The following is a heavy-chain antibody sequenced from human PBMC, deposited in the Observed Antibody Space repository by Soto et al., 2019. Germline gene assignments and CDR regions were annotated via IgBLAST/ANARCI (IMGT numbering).Heavy chain of an antibody. J-gene: IGHJ5*02. CDR1: GGSISSGNYY. D-gene: IGHD1-26*01. CDR2: IYYSGST. CDR3: AGYSGDYYAWAP. V-gene: IGHV4-30-4*01. Sequence: PSETLSLTCTVSGGSISSGNYYWSWIRQPPGKGLEWIGYIYYSGSTYYNPSLKSRVTISIDTSKNQFSLKLSSVTAADTAVYYCAGYSGDYYAWAPWGQGTLVTVSS.